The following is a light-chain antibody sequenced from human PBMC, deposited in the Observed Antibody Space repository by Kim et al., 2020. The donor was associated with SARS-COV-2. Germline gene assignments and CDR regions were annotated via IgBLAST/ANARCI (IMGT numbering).Light chain of an antibody. Sequence: SASVGDRITMTCRASQGINNYLAWFQQRPGRAPRSLIYGASNLQSGVPSKFSGSGFGTEFTLTITNLQPEDFATYYCQQYNGYPYTFGQGTKLEI. V-gene: IGKV1-16*02. CDR1: QGINNY. CDR2: GAS. J-gene: IGKJ2*01. CDR3: QQYNGYPYT.